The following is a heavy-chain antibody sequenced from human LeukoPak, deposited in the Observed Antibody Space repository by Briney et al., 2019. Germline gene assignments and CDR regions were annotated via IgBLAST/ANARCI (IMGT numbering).Heavy chain of an antibody. CDR3: GMSGDRVPLQDDVFDV. V-gene: IGHV5-51*01. Sequence: GESLKISCKVSGYSFTSYCIGWVRQMPGKGLEWMGIIYPGDSGPTYSPSFQGQVPISVDKSISTAYLQWSSLQASDTAMYYCGMSGDRVPLQDDVFDVWGQGTMVTVST. CDR1: GYSFTSYC. J-gene: IGHJ3*01. CDR2: IYPGDSGP. D-gene: IGHD1-26*01.